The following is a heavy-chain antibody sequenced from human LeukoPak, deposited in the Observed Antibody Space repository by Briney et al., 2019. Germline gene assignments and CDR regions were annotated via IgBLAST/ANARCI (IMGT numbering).Heavy chain of an antibody. J-gene: IGHJ3*02. D-gene: IGHD4-23*01. CDR2: IYPGDSDT. V-gene: IGHV5-51*01. CDR3: ARIGSTVVHAFDI. Sequence: GEPLKISCKGSGYSFTSYWIGWVRQMPGKGLEWMGIIYPGDSDTRYSPSFQVQVTISADKSISTAYLQWSSLKASDTAMYYCARIGSTVVHAFDIWGQGTMVTVSS. CDR1: GYSFTSYW.